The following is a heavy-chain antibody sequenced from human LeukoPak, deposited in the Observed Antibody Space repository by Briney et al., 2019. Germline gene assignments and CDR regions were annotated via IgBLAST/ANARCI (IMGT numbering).Heavy chain of an antibody. V-gene: IGHV4-38-2*01. D-gene: IGHD3-3*01. Sequence: SETLSLTCAVYGGSFSGYYWGWIRQPPGKGLEWIGSIYHSGSTYYNPSLKSRVTISVDTSKNQFSLKLSSVTAADTAVYYCARRDTEWSDNWFDPWGQGTLVTVSS. CDR1: GGSFSGYY. J-gene: IGHJ5*02. CDR3: ARRDTEWSDNWFDP. CDR2: IYHSGST.